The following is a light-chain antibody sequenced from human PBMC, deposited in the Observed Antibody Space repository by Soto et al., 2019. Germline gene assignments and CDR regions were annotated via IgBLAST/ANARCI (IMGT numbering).Light chain of an antibody. Sequence: QSVLTQPPSVAEAPRQSVTISCSGSSSNIGNNAVNWHQQRPGPAPKIVSYYDDLLTSGVSDRFSGSKSGTSASLAISEVQSDDEAYYYGAAGDDSLNAYVFGPGTKLAVL. CDR1: SSNIGNNA. CDR2: YDD. J-gene: IGLJ1*01. V-gene: IGLV1-36*01. CDR3: AAGDDSLNAYV.